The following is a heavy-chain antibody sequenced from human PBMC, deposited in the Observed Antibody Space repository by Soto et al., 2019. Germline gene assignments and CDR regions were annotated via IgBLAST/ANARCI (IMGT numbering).Heavy chain of an antibody. D-gene: IGHD3-9*01. CDR3: ATPGGYDWDNWTDGMDV. J-gene: IGHJ6*02. V-gene: IGHV3-23*01. Sequence: QPGGSLRLSCAASGFTFNTFALSWVRQAPGKGLAWVSTIGGGGGATYYADSVKGRFTISRDNSKNTLFLQMNSLRAEDTAVYYCATPGGYDWDNWTDGMDVWGQGTTVTVSS. CDR2: IGGGGGAT. CDR1: GFTFNTFA.